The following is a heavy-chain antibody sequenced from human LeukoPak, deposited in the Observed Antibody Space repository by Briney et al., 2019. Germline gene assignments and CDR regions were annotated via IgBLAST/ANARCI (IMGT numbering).Heavy chain of an antibody. CDR2: IYYSGST. Sequence: SETLSLTCTVSGGSISSGDYYWSWIRQPPGKGLEWIGYIYYSGSTYYNPSLKSRVTISVDTSKNQFSLKLRSVTAADTAVYYCARDRGMVRGVPDAFDIWGQGTMVTVSS. D-gene: IGHD3-10*01. J-gene: IGHJ3*02. CDR1: GGSISSGDYY. CDR3: ARDRGMVRGVPDAFDI. V-gene: IGHV4-30-4*01.